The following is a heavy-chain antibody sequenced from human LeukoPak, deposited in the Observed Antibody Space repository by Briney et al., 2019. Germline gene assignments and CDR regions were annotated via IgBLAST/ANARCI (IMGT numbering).Heavy chain of an antibody. D-gene: IGHD5-24*01. J-gene: IGHJ4*02. CDR3: ARDVEVAGGFDY. Sequence: GGSLRLSCAASGFTFSSYSVNWVRQAPGKGLEWVSSISSSSSYIYYADSVKGRFTISRDNAKNSLYLQMNSLRAEDTAVYYCARDVEVAGGFDYWGQGTLVTVSS. CDR1: GFTFSSYS. CDR2: ISSSSSYI. V-gene: IGHV3-21*01.